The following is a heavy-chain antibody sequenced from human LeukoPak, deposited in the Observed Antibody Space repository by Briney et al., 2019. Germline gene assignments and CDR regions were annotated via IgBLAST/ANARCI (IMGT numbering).Heavy chain of an antibody. V-gene: IGHV4-59*01. CDR2: IYYSGST. Sequence: SETLSLTCTVSGGSISSYYWSWIRQPPGKGLEWIGCIYYSGSTNYNPSLKSRVTISVDTSKNQFSLKLSSVTAADTAVYYCARGSFYDFWSGREKRPLDYWGQGTLVTVSS. CDR3: ARGSFYDFWSGREKRPLDY. CDR1: GGSISSYY. J-gene: IGHJ4*02. D-gene: IGHD3-3*01.